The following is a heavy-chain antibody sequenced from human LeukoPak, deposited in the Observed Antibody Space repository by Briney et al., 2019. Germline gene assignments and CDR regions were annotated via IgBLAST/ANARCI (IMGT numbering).Heavy chain of an antibody. J-gene: IGHJ5*02. V-gene: IGHV1-18*01. CDR3: ARGAPLSGSGP. CDR2: ISTYNGNT. Sequence: ASVKVSCKASGYTFTTYGISWVRQAPGQGLEWMGWISTYNGNTDYAQKLQGRVTMTTDISTSTTYMELKSLRSDDTAVYYCARGAPLSGSGPWGQGTLVTVSS. CDR1: GYTFTTYG. D-gene: IGHD3-10*01.